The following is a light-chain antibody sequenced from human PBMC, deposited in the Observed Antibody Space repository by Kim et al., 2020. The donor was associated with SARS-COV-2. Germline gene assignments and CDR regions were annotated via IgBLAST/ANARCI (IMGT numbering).Light chain of an antibody. Sequence: DIQMTQSPSSLSASVGYRVTITCRASQDITNDLGWYQQKPGESPKRLIYATSNLQSGVPSRFSGSGSGTEFTLTISSLQPEDFATYYCLQYTDFPWTFGQGTKVDIK. CDR2: ATS. J-gene: IGKJ1*01. V-gene: IGKV1-17*01. CDR1: QDITND. CDR3: LQYTDFPWT.